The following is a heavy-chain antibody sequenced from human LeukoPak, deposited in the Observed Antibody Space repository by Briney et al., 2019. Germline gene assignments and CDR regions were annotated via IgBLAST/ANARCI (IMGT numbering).Heavy chain of an antibody. CDR2: IYYSGST. V-gene: IGHV4-39*07. Sequence: SETLSLTCTVSGGSISSSSYYWGWIRQPPGKGLEWIGSIYYSGSTYYNPSLKSRVTISVDTSKNQFSLKLSSVTAADTAVYYCARNLLPAAKGAFDIWGQGTLVTVSS. D-gene: IGHD2-2*01. CDR1: GGSISSSSYY. J-gene: IGHJ3*02. CDR3: ARNLLPAAKGAFDI.